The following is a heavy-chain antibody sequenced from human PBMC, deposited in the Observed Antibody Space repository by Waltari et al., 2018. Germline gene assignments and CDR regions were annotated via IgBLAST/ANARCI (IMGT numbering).Heavy chain of an antibody. J-gene: IGHJ4*02. CDR1: GFTFSSYS. CDR3: ARWDRRDGYNYGLDY. CDR2: ISSSSSYI. V-gene: IGHV3-21*01. D-gene: IGHD5-12*01. Sequence: EVQLVESGGGLVKPGGSLRLSCAASGFTFSSYSMNWVRQAPGKGLEWVSSISSSSSYIYYADSVKGRFTISRDNAKNSLYLQMNSLRAEDTAVYYCARWDRRDGYNYGLDYWGQGTLVTVSS.